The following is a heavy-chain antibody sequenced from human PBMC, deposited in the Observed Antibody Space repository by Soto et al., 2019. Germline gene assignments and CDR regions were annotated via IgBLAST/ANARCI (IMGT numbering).Heavy chain of an antibody. J-gene: IGHJ4*02. D-gene: IGHD6-6*01. V-gene: IGHV1-8*01. CDR2: MNPNSGNT. Sequence: QVQLVQSGSEVKKPGASVKVSCKASGYTFTSYDINWVRQATGQGLEWLGWMNPNSGNTGYAQKFQGRVTMTRNTSISTAYMELSSLRSEDTAVYYCARGLLRSIAAQRRSLGYWGQGTLVTVS. CDR1: GYTFTSYD. CDR3: ARGLLRSIAAQRRSLGY.